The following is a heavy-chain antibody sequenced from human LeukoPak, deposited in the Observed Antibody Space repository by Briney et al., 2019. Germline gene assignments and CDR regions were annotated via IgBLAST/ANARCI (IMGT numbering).Heavy chain of an antibody. CDR3: AMSSGWYLHFDY. CDR1: GGSISSYY. D-gene: IGHD6-19*01. CDR2: IYYSGST. Sequence: PSETLSLTCTVSGGSISSYYWSWIRQPPGKGLEWIGYIYYSGSTNYNPSLKSRDTISVDTSKNQFSLKLSSVTAADTAVYYCAMSSGWYLHFDYWGQGTLVTVSS. J-gene: IGHJ4*02. V-gene: IGHV4-59*01.